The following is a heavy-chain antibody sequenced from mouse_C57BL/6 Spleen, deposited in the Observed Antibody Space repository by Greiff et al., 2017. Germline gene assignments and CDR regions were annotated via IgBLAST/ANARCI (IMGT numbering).Heavy chain of an antibody. CDR3: ARTHYYGSSYGGAMDY. V-gene: IGHV5-17*01. D-gene: IGHD1-1*01. Sequence: EVQRVESGGGLVKPGGSLKLSCAASGFTFSDYGMHWVRQAPEKGLEWVAYISSGSSTIYYADTVKGRFTISRDNAKNTLFLQMTSLRSEDTAMYYCARTHYYGSSYGGAMDYWGQGTSVTVSS. CDR2: ISSGSSTI. CDR1: GFTFSDYG. J-gene: IGHJ4*01.